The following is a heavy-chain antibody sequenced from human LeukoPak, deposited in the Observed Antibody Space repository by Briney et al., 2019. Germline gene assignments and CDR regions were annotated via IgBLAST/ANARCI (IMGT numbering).Heavy chain of an antibody. CDR3: AREAFGVFGVVKPIHY. J-gene: IGHJ4*02. D-gene: IGHD3-3*01. V-gene: IGHV4-39*07. CDR1: GFTFSTYT. CDR2: IYYSGTT. Sequence: GSLRLSCAASGFTFSTYTMNWVRQAPGKGLEWIGTIYYSGTTYYSPSLKSRVTFSVDTSKNQFSLKLTSVTAADTAVYYCAREAFGVFGVVKPIHYWGQGILVTVSA.